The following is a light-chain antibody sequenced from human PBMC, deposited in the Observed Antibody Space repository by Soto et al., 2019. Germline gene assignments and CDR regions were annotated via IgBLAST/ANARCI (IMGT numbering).Light chain of an antibody. CDR3: QQYNIWPLT. Sequence: TQSPATLSLSPGERATLSCRASQSIHTSLAWYQHKSGKPPRLVIYGASTRATGIPDRFSGSGSGTEFTLTISSLQSEDFAIYYCQQYNIWPLTFGGGTKVDI. J-gene: IGKJ4*01. CDR2: GAS. V-gene: IGKV3-15*01. CDR1: QSIHTS.